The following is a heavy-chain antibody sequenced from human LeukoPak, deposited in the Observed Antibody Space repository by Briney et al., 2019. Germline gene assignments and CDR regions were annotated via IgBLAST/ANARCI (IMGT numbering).Heavy chain of an antibody. D-gene: IGHD4-17*01. CDR2: ISAYNGNT. J-gene: IGHJ6*02. Sequence: ASVKVSCKASGYTFTSYGISWVQQAPGQGLEWMGWISAYNGNTNYAQKLQGRVTMTTDTSTSTAYMELRSLRSDDTAVYYCARDLKGGDYGDYYYYGMDVWGQGTTVTVSS. CDR1: GYTFTSYG. CDR3: ARDLKGGDYGDYYYYGMDV. V-gene: IGHV1-18*01.